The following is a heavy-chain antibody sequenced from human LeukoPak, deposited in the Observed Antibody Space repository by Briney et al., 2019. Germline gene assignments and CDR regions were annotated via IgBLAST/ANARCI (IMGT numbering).Heavy chain of an antibody. D-gene: IGHD4-23*01. CDR3: ARDQDDYGGNSPLGY. Sequence: GGSLRLSCAASGFTFSSYWMHWVRQAPGKGLVWVSRINTDGGSAGYADSVKGRFTISGDNAKNTLYLQMNSLRVEDTAVYYCARDQDDYGGNSPLGYWGQGILVTVSS. CDR2: INTDGGSA. J-gene: IGHJ4*02. CDR1: GFTFSSYW. V-gene: IGHV3-74*01.